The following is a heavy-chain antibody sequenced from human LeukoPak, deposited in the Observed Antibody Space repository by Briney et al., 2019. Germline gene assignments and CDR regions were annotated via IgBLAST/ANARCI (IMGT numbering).Heavy chain of an antibody. J-gene: IGHJ5*02. CDR1: GFTFSSYA. V-gene: IGHV3-7*01. Sequence: GGSLRLSCAASGFTFSSYAMSWVRQAPGKGLEWVANIKQDGSEKYYVDSVKGRFTISRDNAKNSLYLQMNSLRAEDTAVNYCAREYYDFWSGSRAFDPWGQGTLVTVSS. CDR2: IKQDGSEK. CDR3: AREYYDFWSGSRAFDP. D-gene: IGHD3-3*01.